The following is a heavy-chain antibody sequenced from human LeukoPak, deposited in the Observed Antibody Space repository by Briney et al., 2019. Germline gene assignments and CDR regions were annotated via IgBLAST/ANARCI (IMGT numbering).Heavy chain of an antibody. CDR1: GYTFTNYG. J-gene: IGHJ4*02. CDR2: ISGYNGNT. D-gene: IGHD1-26*01. V-gene: IGHV1-18*01. CDR3: ARGGGVFDY. Sequence: ASVKDSCKASGYTFTNYGNSWVRQAPGQGLEWMGWISGYNGNTNYAQKLQGRVSMTTDTPTTTAYMELRSLTSDDTAVYYCARGGGVFDYWGQGTLVTVSS.